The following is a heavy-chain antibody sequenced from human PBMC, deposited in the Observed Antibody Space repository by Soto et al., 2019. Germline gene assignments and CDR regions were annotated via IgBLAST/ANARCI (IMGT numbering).Heavy chain of an antibody. Sequence: ASVKVSCKASGYTFTSYDINWVRQATGQGLEWMGWMNPNSGNTGYARKFQGRVTMTRNTSISTAYMELSSLRSEDTAVYYCASAPPRQTYDFWSGYYGRFDPWGQGTLVTVSS. V-gene: IGHV1-8*01. CDR1: GYTFTSYD. CDR2: MNPNSGNT. D-gene: IGHD3-3*01. J-gene: IGHJ5*02. CDR3: ASAPPRQTYDFWSGYYGRFDP.